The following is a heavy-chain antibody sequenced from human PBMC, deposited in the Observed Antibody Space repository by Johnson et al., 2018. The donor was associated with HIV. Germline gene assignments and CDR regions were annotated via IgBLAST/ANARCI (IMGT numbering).Heavy chain of an antibody. Sequence: VQLVESGGGLVQPGASLRLSSAASPFTFSSYAMSWVRQAPGKALEWVSAISGSGGSTYYADSVKGRFPISRDNSNNTLYLQMNSLRAEDTAVYYCALDGRRGYSYDWGHDAFDIWGQGTMVTVSS. CDR1: PFTFSSYA. CDR3: ALDGRRGYSYDWGHDAFDI. D-gene: IGHD5-18*01. CDR2: ISGSGGST. J-gene: IGHJ3*02. V-gene: IGHV3-23*04.